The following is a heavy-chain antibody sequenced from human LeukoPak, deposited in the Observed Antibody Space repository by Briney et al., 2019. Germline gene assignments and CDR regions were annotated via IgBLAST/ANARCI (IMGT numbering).Heavy chain of an antibody. CDR3: AKGLHDGYYYDSSCYYPPGD. D-gene: IGHD3-22*01. J-gene: IGHJ1*01. Sequence: GASVKVSCKASGYTFTGYYMHWVRQAPGQGGEGMGWINPNSGGTNYAQKFQGRVTMTSDTSISTAYMELSRLRSDDTAVYYCAKGLHDGYYYDSSCYYPPGDWGQGTLVTVSS. V-gene: IGHV1-2*02. CDR1: GYTFTGYY. CDR2: INPNSGGT.